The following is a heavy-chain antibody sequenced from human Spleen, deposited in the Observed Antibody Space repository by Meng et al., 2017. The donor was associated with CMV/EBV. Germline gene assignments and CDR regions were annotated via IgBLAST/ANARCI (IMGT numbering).Heavy chain of an antibody. CDR2: VYHSGST. CDR3: ARDKGLELLGY. Sequence: LTCAVSGDSINNDYWWSWVRQPPGKGLEWIGEVYHSGSTNYNPSLKSRLTISVDTSKNEFSLKLSSVTAADTAVYYCARDKGLELLGYWGQGTLVTVSS. D-gene: IGHD3-10*01. J-gene: IGHJ4*02. CDR1: GDSINNDYW. V-gene: IGHV4-4*02.